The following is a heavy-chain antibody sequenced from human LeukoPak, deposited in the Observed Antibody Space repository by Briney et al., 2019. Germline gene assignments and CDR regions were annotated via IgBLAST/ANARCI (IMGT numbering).Heavy chain of an antibody. V-gene: IGHV1-8*03. CDR3: ARGPVAAALYFQH. CDR2: MNPNSGNT. Sequence: ASVKVSCKASGYTFTSYDINWVRQATGQGVEWMGWMNPNSGNTGYAQKFQGRVTITRNTSIRTAYMELSSLRSEDTAVYYCARGPVAAALYFQHWGQGTLVTVPS. J-gene: IGHJ1*01. CDR1: GYTFTSYD. D-gene: IGHD6-13*01.